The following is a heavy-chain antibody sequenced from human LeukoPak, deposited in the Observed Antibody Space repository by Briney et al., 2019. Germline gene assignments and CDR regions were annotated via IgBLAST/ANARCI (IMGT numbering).Heavy chain of an antibody. V-gene: IGHV3-7*01. CDR3: ARTAAQWLVLFYDS. Sequence: PGGSLRLSCAASGFTFNNYWMTWVRHSPGKGLEWVAHIKQDGSETNYVDSVKGRFAISRDNAKNSLYLQMDSLRVEDTSLYYCARTAAQWLVLFYDSWRQRTPVTVSS. CDR1: GFTFNNYW. D-gene: IGHD6-19*01. CDR2: IKQDGSET. J-gene: IGHJ5*02.